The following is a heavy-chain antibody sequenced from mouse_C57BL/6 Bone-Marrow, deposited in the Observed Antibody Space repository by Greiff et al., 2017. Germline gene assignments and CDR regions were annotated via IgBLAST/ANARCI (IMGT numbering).Heavy chain of an antibody. CDR1: GFNIKDDY. V-gene: IGHV14-4*01. D-gene: IGHD1-1*01. Sequence: VKLQESGAELVRPGASVKLSCTASGFNIKDDYMHWVKQRPEQGLEWIGWIDPENGDTEYASKFQGKATITADTSSNTAYLQLSSLTSEDTAVYYCTYFTTVAVRYYLDYWGQGTTLTGSS. CDR3: TYFTTVAVRYYLDY. J-gene: IGHJ2*01. CDR2: IDPENGDT.